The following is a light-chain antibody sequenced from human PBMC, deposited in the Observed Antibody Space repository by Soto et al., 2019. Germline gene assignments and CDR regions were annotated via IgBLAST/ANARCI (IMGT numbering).Light chain of an antibody. V-gene: IGKV1-5*03. CDR1: QSISSG. CDR2: KAS. Sequence: DIQMTQSPSTLSASVGDRVTITCRASQSISSGLAWYQQKPGKAPKLLIYKASSLETGVPSRFSGSGSGTEFTLTISSLQPDDFATDDCQQYNSYSWTFGQGTKVEIK. CDR3: QQYNSYSWT. J-gene: IGKJ1*01.